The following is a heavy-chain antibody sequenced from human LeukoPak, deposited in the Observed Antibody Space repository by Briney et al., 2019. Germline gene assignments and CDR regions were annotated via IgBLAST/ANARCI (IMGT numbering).Heavy chain of an antibody. CDR1: GGSISSYY. J-gene: IGHJ3*02. V-gene: IGHV4-59*01. Sequence: PSETLSLTCAVSGGSISSYYWSWIRQPPGKGLEWIGYIFYSGSTNYNPSLKSRVTISIDTSKSQFSLKLTSVTTADTALYYCASSRYCGGDCYSDDAFDIWGRGTVVTVSS. CDR2: IFYSGST. D-gene: IGHD2-21*02. CDR3: ASSRYCGGDCYSDDAFDI.